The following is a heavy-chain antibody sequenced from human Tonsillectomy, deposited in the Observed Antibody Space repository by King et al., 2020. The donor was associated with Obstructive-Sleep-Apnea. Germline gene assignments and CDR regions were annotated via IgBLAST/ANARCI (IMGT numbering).Heavy chain of an antibody. Sequence: QLVQSGAEVKKPGASVKVSCKASGYTFTISAMHCVRQAPGQRLEWMGWINAGNGNTKYSQKIQGRVTITRDTSASTAYMELSSLRSEDTAVDYCAREGIAAADWGQGTLVTVSS. J-gene: IGHJ4*02. V-gene: IGHV1-3*01. CDR3: AREGIAAAD. D-gene: IGHD6-13*01. CDR2: INAGNGNT. CDR1: GYTFTISA.